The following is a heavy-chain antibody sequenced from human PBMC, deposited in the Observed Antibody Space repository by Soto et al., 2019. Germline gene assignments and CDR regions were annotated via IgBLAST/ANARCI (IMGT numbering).Heavy chain of an antibody. V-gene: IGHV4-59*08. D-gene: IGHD2-15*01. CDR3: GRSYGSYGGFDY. Sequence: SETLSLTCTVSGGSISSYYWSWIRQPPGKGLEWIGYIYYSGSTNYNPSLKSRVTISVDTSKNQFSLKLSSVTAADTAVYYCGRSYGSYGGFDYWGQGPLFTVSS. J-gene: IGHJ4*02. CDR2: IYYSGST. CDR1: GGSISSYY.